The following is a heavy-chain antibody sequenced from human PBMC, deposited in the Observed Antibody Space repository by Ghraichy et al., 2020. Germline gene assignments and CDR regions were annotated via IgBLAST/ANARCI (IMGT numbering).Heavy chain of an antibody. Sequence: SETLSLTCTVSGGSISSYYWSWIRQPPGKGLEWIGYIYYSGSTNYNPSLKSRVTISVDTSKNQFSLTLSSVTAADTAVYYCARTGKGEYYYYYGMDVWGQGTTVTVSS. V-gene: IGHV4-59*08. D-gene: IGHD3-16*01. J-gene: IGHJ6*02. CDR2: IYYSGST. CDR3: ARTGKGEYYYYYGMDV. CDR1: GGSISSYY.